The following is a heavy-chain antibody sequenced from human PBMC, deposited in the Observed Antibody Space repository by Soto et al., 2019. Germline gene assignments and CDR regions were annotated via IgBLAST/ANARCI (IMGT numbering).Heavy chain of an antibody. Sequence: SLRLSCAASGFTFSSYGMHWVRQAPGKGLEWVAVIWYDGSNKYYADSVKGRFTISRDNSKNTLYLQMNSLRAEDTAVYYCARGTGYSSSWSPQGAFDIWGQGTMVTVSS. CDR1: GFTFSSYG. D-gene: IGHD6-13*01. CDR2: IWYDGSNK. CDR3: ARGTGYSSSWSPQGAFDI. J-gene: IGHJ3*02. V-gene: IGHV3-33*01.